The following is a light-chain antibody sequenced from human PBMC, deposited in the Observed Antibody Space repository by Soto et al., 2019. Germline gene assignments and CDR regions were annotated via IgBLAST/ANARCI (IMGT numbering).Light chain of an antibody. Sequence: QVTQSAAALSASVGDRVTITCRASQSISSWLAWYQQKPGKAPKVLIYDASSLESGVPSRFSGSGSGTDFTLTIISLQPEDFATYYCQLSKFFPTPFGHGTRLAI. CDR3: QLSKFFPTP. CDR1: QSISSW. J-gene: IGKJ5*01. CDR2: DAS. V-gene: IGKV1-5*01.